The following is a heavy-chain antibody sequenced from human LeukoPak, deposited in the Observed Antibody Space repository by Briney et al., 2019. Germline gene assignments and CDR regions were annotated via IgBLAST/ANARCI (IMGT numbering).Heavy chain of an antibody. J-gene: IGHJ4*02. CDR3: ARGRYVLRFLEWSNY. CDR1: GFTFSSYW. Sequence: PGGSLRLSCAASGFTFSSYWMSWVRQAPGKGLEWVANIKQDGSEKYYVDSVKGRFTISRDNAKNSLYLQMNSLRAEDTAVYYCARGRYVLRFLEWSNYWGQGTLVTVSS. CDR2: IKQDGSEK. V-gene: IGHV3-7*01. D-gene: IGHD3-3*01.